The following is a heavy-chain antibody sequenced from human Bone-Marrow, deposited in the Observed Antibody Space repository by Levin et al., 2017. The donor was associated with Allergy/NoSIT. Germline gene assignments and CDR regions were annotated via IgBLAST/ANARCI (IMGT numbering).Heavy chain of an antibody. Sequence: PGGSLRLSCAVSGFTLRNYAMSWVRQAPGKGLEWVSAISGSGGSIYYADSVRGRFTMSKDNSRNILYLQMNSLRVEDMAFYFCAREVGPTSKAFDYWGPGTLVIVSS. CDR2: ISGSGGSI. J-gene: IGHJ4*02. V-gene: IGHV3-23*01. CDR3: AREVGPTSKAFDY. D-gene: IGHD1-26*01. CDR1: GFTLRNYA.